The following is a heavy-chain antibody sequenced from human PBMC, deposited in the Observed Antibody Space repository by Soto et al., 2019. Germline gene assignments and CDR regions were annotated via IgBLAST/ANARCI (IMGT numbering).Heavy chain of an antibody. CDR2: IIPILDVA. CDR3: AQMWFGELWHGMDV. V-gene: IGHV1-69*02. CDR1: GDDFLSYT. J-gene: IGHJ6*02. D-gene: IGHD3-10*01. Sequence: QLVQSGAEVKRPGSSVKVSCKASGDDFLSYTISWVRQVPGQGPEWMGTIIPILDVAKNAQKFQGRVAITADKATSTVYMELRSLRSDDTAVYYCAQMWFGELWHGMDVWGQGTTITVSS.